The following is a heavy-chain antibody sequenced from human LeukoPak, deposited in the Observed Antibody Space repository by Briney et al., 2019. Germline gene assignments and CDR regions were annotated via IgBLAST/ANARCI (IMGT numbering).Heavy chain of an antibody. CDR1: GFTFSSYA. J-gene: IGHJ4*02. CDR2: ISSSSSSR. Sequence: GGSLRLSCAASGFTFSSYAMSWVRQAPGKGLEWVASISSSSSSRHYSDSVKGRFSISRENAKSSLYLQMDSLRAEDTAVYYCATKTGSTSFIDDWGQGTLVTVSS. V-gene: IGHV3-21*01. D-gene: IGHD2-2*01. CDR3: ATKTGSTSFIDD.